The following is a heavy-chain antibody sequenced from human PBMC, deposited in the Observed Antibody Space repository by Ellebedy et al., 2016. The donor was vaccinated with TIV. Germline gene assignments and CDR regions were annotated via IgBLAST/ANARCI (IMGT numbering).Heavy chain of an antibody. CDR2: IYYSGST. D-gene: IGHD3-3*01. CDR3: ASAEEWLLLGY. J-gene: IGHJ4*02. V-gene: IGHV4-59*11. Sequence: MPSETLSLTCGIYGGSLSGHYWSWIRQPPGKGLEWIGYIYYSGSTNYNPSLKSRVTISVDTSKNQFSLKLSSVTAADTAVYYCASAEEWLLLGYWGQGTLVTVSS. CDR1: GGSLSGHY.